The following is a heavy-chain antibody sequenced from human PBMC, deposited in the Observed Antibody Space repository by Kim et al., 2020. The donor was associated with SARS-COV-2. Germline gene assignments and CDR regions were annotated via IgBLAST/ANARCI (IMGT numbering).Heavy chain of an antibody. CDR3: ATVTYSSSWYGS. J-gene: IGHJ4*02. Sequence: SETLSLTCTVSGGSISSSSYYWGWIRQPPGKGLEWIGSIYYSGSTYYNPSLKSRVTISVDTSKNQFSLKLTSVTAADTAVYYCATVTYSSSWYGSWGQGTLVTVSS. CDR2: IYYSGST. CDR1: GGSISSSSYY. V-gene: IGHV4-39*01. D-gene: IGHD6-13*01.